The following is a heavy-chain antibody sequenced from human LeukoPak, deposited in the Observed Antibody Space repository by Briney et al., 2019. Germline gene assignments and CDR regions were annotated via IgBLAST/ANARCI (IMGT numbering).Heavy chain of an antibody. CDR2: ICGSGGST. J-gene: IGHJ4*02. CDR3: AKSVGTTVTPLNFDY. CDR1: GFTFSSYA. Sequence: GGSLRLSCAASGFTFSSYAMSWVRQAPGKGLEWVSAICGSGGSTYYADSVKGRFTISRDNSKNTLYLQMNSLRAEDTAVYYCAKSVGTTVTPLNFDYWGQGTLVTVSS. V-gene: IGHV3-23*01. D-gene: IGHD4-17*01.